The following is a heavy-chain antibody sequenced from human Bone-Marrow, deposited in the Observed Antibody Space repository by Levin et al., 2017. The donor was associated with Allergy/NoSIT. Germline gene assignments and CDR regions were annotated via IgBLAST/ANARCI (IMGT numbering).Heavy chain of an antibody. CDR1: GFTFSSYE. V-gene: IGHV3-48*03. D-gene: IGHD5-12*01. Sequence: GGSLRLSCAASGFTFSSYEMNWVRQAPGKGLEWVSYISSSGSTIYYADSVKGRFTISRDNAKNSLYLQMNSLRAEDTAVYYCARDTWGMVATIQSGYYYYYYMDVWGKGTTVTVSS. J-gene: IGHJ6*03. CDR2: ISSSGSTI. CDR3: ARDTWGMVATIQSGYYYYYYMDV.